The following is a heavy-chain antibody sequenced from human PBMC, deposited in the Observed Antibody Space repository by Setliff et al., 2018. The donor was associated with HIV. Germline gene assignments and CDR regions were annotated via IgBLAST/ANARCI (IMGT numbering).Heavy chain of an antibody. CDR3: ARDLVDHDAFDI. V-gene: IGHV4-39*07. CDR2: IAYTGSG. D-gene: IGHD1-26*01. Sequence: PSETLSLTCTVSGGSISSRNFYWGWIRQPPGKGLEWIGSIAYTGSGYYNSSLKSRVTISVDTSKNQFSLKLSSVTAADTAVYYCARDLVDHDAFDIWGQGTMVTVSS. J-gene: IGHJ3*02. CDR1: GGSISSRNFY.